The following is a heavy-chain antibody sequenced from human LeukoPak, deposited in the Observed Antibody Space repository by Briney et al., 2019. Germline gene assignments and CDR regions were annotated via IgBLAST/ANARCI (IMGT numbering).Heavy chain of an antibody. CDR2: INPNSGGT. D-gene: IGHD2-15*01. V-gene: IGHV1-2*02. Sequence: ASVKVFCKASGYTFTGYYMHWVRQAPGQGLEWMGWINPNSGGTNYAQKFQGRVTMTRDTSISTAYMELSRLRSEDTAVYYCARERVRGYCSGGSCYQLNYWGQGTLVTVSS. CDR1: GYTFTGYY. CDR3: ARERVRGYCSGGSCYQLNY. J-gene: IGHJ4*02.